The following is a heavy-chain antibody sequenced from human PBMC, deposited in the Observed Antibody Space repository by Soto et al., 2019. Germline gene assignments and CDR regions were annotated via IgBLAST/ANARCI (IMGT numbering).Heavy chain of an antibody. V-gene: IGHV3-11*01. CDR2: IGRSGSTI. D-gene: IGHD1-20*01. J-gene: IGHJ6*03. CDR1: GFTFSDYY. CDR3: AREIEVTGTTWVCYYMDV. Sequence: QVQLVESGGGLVKPGWSLRLSCAASGFTFSDYYMSWIRQAPGKGLEWVSYIGRSGSTIYYAGSGKGRFTISRDNAKNSLYLQKNSLKAEDTAVYYCAREIEVTGTTWVCYYMDVWGKGTTVTVSS.